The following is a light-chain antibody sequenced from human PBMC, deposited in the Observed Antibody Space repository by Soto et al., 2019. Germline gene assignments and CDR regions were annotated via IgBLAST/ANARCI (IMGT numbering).Light chain of an antibody. Sequence: IQVTQSPSSVSASVGDRVTITCRASQPISSWLAWYQQKPGQPPNLLIYSASTLRSGVPSRFSGSESGTLFTLTITNLQPEDFATCYCQQASSFPLTFGGGTKVEVK. CDR3: QQASSFPLT. J-gene: IGKJ4*01. V-gene: IGKV1-12*01. CDR2: SAS. CDR1: QPISSW.